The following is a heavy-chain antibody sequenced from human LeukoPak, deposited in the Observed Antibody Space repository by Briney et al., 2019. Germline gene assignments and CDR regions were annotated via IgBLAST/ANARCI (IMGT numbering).Heavy chain of an antibody. CDR2: IYTSGST. J-gene: IGHJ4*02. CDR3: ARASDFWSGSYYFDY. D-gene: IGHD3-3*01. V-gene: IGHV4-61*02. CDR1: GGSISSGSYY. Sequence: SETLSLTCTVSGGSISSGSYYWSWIRQPAGKGLEWIGRIYTSGSTNYNPSLKSRVTISVDTSKNQFSPKLSSVTAADTAVYYCARASDFWSGSYYFDYWGQGTLVTVSS.